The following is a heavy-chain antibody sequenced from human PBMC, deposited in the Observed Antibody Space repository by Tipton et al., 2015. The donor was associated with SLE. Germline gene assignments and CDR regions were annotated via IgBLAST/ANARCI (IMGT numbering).Heavy chain of an antibody. CDR3: ARVRGSSSSGHY. Sequence: TLSLTCAVYGGSFSGYYWSWIRQPPGKGLEWIGEINHSGSTNYNPSLKSRVTMSVDTSKNQFSLKLSSVTAADTAVYYCARVRGSSSSGHYWGQGTLVTVSS. J-gene: IGHJ4*02. CDR2: INHSGST. CDR1: GGSFSGYY. D-gene: IGHD6-6*01. V-gene: IGHV4-34*01.